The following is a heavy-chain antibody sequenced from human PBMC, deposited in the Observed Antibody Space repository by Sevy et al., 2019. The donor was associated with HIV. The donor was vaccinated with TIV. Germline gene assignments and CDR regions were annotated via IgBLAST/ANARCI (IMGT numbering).Heavy chain of an antibody. V-gene: IGHV3-33*02. CDR3: ARETLHWFDS. J-gene: IGHJ5*01. Sequence: GGSLRLSCEASGFVFYTFCMHGVRQAPGNGLEWVAVISYDGSNTYYADSVKGRFTISRDNSTNTMFLLMNGLRTEDTAVYYCARETLHWFDSWGQGTLVTVSS. CDR1: GFVFYTFC. CDR2: ISYDGSNT.